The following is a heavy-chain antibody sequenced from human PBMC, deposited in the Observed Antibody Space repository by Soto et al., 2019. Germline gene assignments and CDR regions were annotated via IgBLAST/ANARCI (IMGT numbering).Heavy chain of an antibody. Sequence: QITLKESGPTLVKPTQTLTLTCTFSGFSLSSNGLGVGWIRQPPGQALEWLALIYWDHDRRYSPSLQNRLTITKNTSKNQVVLTITNMDPVDTATYYCAHRGDGDYEGVFDYWGQGTLVTVSS. J-gene: IGHJ4*02. CDR2: IYWDHDR. CDR3: AHRGDGDYEGVFDY. V-gene: IGHV2-5*02. D-gene: IGHD4-17*01. CDR1: GFSLSSNGLG.